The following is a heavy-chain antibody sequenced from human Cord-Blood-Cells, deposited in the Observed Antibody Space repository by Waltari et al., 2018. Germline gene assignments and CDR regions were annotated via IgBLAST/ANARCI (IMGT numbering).Heavy chain of an antibody. CDR2: IHHSGTT. J-gene: IGHJ2*01. Sequence: QVQLQQWGAGRLKPSETLSLTCAVSGGSFSGYYWSWMRQPPGQGRELIGEIHHSGTTNYNPSLKSRVTISVDTSKNQFSLKLSSVTAADPAVYYCARQYCSGGSCNYWYFDLWGRGTLVTVSS. V-gene: IGHV4-34*01. CDR1: GGSFSGYY. CDR3: ARQYCSGGSCNYWYFDL. D-gene: IGHD2-15*01.